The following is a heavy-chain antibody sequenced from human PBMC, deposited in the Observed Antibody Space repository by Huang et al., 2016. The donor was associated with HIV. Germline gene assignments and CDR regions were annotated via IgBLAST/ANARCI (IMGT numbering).Heavy chain of an antibody. CDR2: ISYHGRNK. CDR3: AKDSYSSGWYPEY. V-gene: IGHV3-30*18. D-gene: IGHD6-19*01. J-gene: IGHJ4*02. CDR1: GFTFRSYG. Sequence: QVQVVESGGGVVQPGRYLRLSCEASGFTFRSYGMHWVRQAPCKGLEWLALISYHGRNKWDAYAVKGRFTISRDNSKNKVYLQMDSLRGNDTAVYYCAKDSYSSGWYPEYWGQGTPVTVSS.